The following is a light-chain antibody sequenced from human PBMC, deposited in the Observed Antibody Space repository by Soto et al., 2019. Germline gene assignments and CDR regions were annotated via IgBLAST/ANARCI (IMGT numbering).Light chain of an antibody. Sequence: DIQMTQSHNSLSASVGDRVTITCRASQSISSYLNWYQQKPGKAPKLLIYAASSLQSGVPSRFSGSGSGTDFTLTISSLQPEDFASYYCQQSYSSPLTFGGGTKVDI. V-gene: IGKV1-39*01. CDR2: AAS. CDR3: QQSYSSPLT. J-gene: IGKJ4*01. CDR1: QSISSY.